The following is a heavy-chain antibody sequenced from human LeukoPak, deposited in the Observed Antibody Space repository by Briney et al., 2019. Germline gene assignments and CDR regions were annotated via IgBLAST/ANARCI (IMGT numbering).Heavy chain of an antibody. CDR3: ARGFDYYDSSGYLSNWYFDL. D-gene: IGHD3-22*01. CDR2: ISHSWFT. V-gene: IGHV4-38-2*02. Sequence: SETLSLTCTVSGYSISIDFYWGWIRQPPGKGLEWIGSISHSWFTYYTPSLKSRVTISVDTSKNQFSLKLSSVTSADTAVYYCARGFDYYDSSGYLSNWYFDLWGRGTLVTVSS. J-gene: IGHJ2*01. CDR1: GYSISIDFY.